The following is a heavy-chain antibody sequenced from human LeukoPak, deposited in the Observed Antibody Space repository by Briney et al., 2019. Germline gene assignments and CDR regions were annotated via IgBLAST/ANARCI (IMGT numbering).Heavy chain of an antibody. D-gene: IGHD3-22*01. CDR2: ISGTSGST. CDR1: GFTFSSYA. J-gene: IGHJ4*02. Sequence: PGGSLRLSCAASGFTFSSYAMSWVRQAPGKGLEWVSTISGTSGSTLYADSVKGRFTISRDNSKNTLYLQMNSLRPEDTAVYYCTEVGDTMIVVVTPFDYWGQGTLVTVSS. V-gene: IGHV3-23*01. CDR3: TEVGDTMIVVVTPFDY.